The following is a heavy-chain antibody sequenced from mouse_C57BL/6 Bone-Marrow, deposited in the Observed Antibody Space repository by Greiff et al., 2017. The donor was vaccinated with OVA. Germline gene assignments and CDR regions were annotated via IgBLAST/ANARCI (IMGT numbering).Heavy chain of an antibody. V-gene: IGHV1-77*01. CDR1: GYTFTDYY. D-gene: IGHD2-14*01. J-gene: IGHJ4*01. Sequence: VQLQQSGAELVKPGASVKISCKASGYTFTDYYITWVKQRPGPGLEWFGKIGPGSGSPYYNEKFKGKATLTADKSSSTAYMQLSSLTSEDSAVYFCARRVHFYYYAMDYWGQGTSVTVSS. CDR2: IGPGSGSP. CDR3: ARRVHFYYYAMDY.